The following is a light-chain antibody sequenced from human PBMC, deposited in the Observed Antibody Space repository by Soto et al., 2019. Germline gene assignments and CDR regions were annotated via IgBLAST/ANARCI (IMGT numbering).Light chain of an antibody. V-gene: IGKV1-5*03. Sequence: DIQMTQSPSTLSASVGDRVTITCRASQSINNWLAWYQLKPGKAPTLLIYGAASLESWVPSRFSGSGSGTEFTLTISSLKPDDFATYDCEHYNGYFGQGTKLELK. CDR2: GAA. J-gene: IGKJ2*01. CDR1: QSINNW. CDR3: EHYNGY.